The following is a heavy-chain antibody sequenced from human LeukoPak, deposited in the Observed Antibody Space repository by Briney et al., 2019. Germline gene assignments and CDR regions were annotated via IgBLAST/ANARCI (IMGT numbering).Heavy chain of an antibody. D-gene: IGHD3-16*02. CDR3: ARVRFNYDYVWGSYRSGIFDY. CDR1: GFTFSSYA. Sequence: GGSLRLSCAASGFTFSSYAMHWVRQAPGKGLEWVAVISYDGSNKYYADSVKGRFTISRDNSKNTLYLQMNSLRAEDTAVYYCARVRFNYDYVWGSYRSGIFDYWGQGTLVTVSS. CDR2: ISYDGSNK. V-gene: IGHV3-30-3*01. J-gene: IGHJ4*02.